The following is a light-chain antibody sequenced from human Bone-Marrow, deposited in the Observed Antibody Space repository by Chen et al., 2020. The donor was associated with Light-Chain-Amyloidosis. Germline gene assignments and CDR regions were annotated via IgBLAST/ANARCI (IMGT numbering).Light chain of an antibody. J-gene: IGLJ2*01. CDR3: AAWDHSLNGVV. Sequence: QSVLTQPPSPSGTPGQRVTISCSGSTSNIGTYTVNWYRQVPGTAPRLLIQSDNQRPSGVPDRFSGSKSGTSASLAISWLQSEDEADYYCAAWDHSLNGVVFGGGTKLTVL. CDR1: TSNIGTYT. CDR2: SDN. V-gene: IGLV1-44*01.